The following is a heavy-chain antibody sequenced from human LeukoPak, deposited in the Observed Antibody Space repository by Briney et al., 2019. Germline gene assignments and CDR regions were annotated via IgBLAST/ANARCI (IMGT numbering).Heavy chain of an antibody. CDR1: GFTFSSYA. CDR2: ISGSGGST. CDR3: AKDFWALGGSIDS. V-gene: IGHV3-23*01. Sequence: GGSLRLSCAASGFTFSSYAMSWVRQAPGKGLEWVSVISGSGGSTYYADSVKGRFTISRDNSKNTLYLQMNSLRAEDTAAYFCAKDFWALGGSIDSSGQGTLVTVSS. J-gene: IGHJ4*02. D-gene: IGHD3-10*01.